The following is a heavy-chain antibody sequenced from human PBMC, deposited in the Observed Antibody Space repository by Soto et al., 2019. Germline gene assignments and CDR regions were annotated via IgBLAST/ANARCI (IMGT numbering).Heavy chain of an antibody. D-gene: IGHD2-2*01. CDR1: GGTFSSYA. V-gene: IGHV1-69*01. CDR3: ASEYQLLKRYGMDV. J-gene: IGHJ6*02. CDR2: IIPIFGTA. Sequence: QVQLVQSGAEVKKPGSSVKVSCKASGGTFSSYAISWVRQAPGQGLEWMGGIIPIFGTANYAQKFQGRVTINAAESTRTAYMELSSLRSEDTAVYYCASEYQLLKRYGMDVWGQGTTVTVSS.